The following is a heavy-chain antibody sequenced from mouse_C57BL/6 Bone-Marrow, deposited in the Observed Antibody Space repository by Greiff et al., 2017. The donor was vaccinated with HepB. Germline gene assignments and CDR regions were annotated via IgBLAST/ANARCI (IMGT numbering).Heavy chain of an antibody. CDR3: VRGRWYY. CDR1: GYTFTDYT. D-gene: IGHD1-1*02. V-gene: IGHV1-18*01. Sequence: EVQLQQSGPELAKPGASVRISCKTSGYTFTDYTIHWVKQSHGKTLEWIGRINPNIGGTNSNQKFEGKATLTLDMSSSTAYMELRSLTSEDSAVYYCVRGRWYYWGQGTLVTVSA. CDR2: INPNIGGT. J-gene: IGHJ3*01.